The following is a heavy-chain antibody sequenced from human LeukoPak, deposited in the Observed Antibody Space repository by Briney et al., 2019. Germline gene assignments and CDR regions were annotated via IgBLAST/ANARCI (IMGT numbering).Heavy chain of an antibody. CDR3: AREYYDGSGLKYAFDI. V-gene: IGHV1-2*02. J-gene: IGHJ3*02. CDR1: GYIFTDYY. D-gene: IGHD3-22*01. Sequence: SVNVSCKTSGYIFTDYYMHSVRQAAGQELEWMGCIDPSSGGAKYQQRFQGRVTVTRDTSSSTAYMELSSLRFDDTAVYFCAREYYDGSGLKYAFDIWGQGTMVTVSS. CDR2: IDPSSGGA.